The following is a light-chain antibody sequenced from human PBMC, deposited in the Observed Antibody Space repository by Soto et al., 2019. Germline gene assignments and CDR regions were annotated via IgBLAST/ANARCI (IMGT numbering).Light chain of an antibody. CDR3: QQYYSYPWT. CDR2: AAS. CDR1: QAIRDD. J-gene: IGKJ1*01. V-gene: IGKV1-6*01. Sequence: AIQMTQSPSSLSASVGDRVTITCRASQAIRDDLAWYQHKPGKAPKLLIYAASSLQSGVPSRFSGSGSGTDFTLTISCLQSEDFATYYCQQYYSYPWTFGQGTKVDIK.